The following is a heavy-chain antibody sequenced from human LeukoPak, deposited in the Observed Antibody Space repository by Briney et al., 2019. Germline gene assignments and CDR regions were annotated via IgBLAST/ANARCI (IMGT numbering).Heavy chain of an antibody. V-gene: IGHV4-31*03. J-gene: IGHJ4*02. Sequence: SETLSLTCTVSGGSISSGGYYWSWIRQHPGTGLVWIGYIYYSGSTYYNPSLKSRVTISVDTSKNQFSLKLSSVTAADTAVYYCARVSSGYSSREFDYWGQGTLVTVSS. CDR1: GGSISSGGYY. CDR3: ARVSSGYSSREFDY. CDR2: IYYSGST. D-gene: IGHD6-13*01.